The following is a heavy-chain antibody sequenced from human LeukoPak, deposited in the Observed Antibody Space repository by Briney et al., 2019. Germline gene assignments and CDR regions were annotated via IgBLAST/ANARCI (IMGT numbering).Heavy chain of an antibody. J-gene: IGHJ4*02. CDR3: TRSVFPYYFDC. Sequence: GGSLTLSCVASGFSFSNYWIHWRRQAPGKELVWVSRTNNDGSSTTYADFVKGRFTSSRDNAKNTLYLQMDSLRAEDTAVYYCTRSVFPYYFDCWGQGTLVTVSS. CDR1: GFSFSNYW. D-gene: IGHD3-10*02. CDR2: TNNDGSST. V-gene: IGHV3-74*01.